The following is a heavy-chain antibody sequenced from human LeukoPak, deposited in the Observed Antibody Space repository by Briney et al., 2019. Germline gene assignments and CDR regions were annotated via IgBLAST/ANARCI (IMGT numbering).Heavy chain of an antibody. J-gene: IGHJ4*02. CDR2: IYYSGTT. CDR3: ARLPRADIYYFDY. Sequence: PSETLSLTCTVSGGSISSYYWSWIRQPPGKGLEWIGYIYYSGTTNYNPSLKSRVTISVDTSKNQFSLKLRSVTAADTAVYYCARLPRADIYYFDYWGQGTLVTVSS. D-gene: IGHD3-3*02. CDR1: GGSISSYY. V-gene: IGHV4-59*01.